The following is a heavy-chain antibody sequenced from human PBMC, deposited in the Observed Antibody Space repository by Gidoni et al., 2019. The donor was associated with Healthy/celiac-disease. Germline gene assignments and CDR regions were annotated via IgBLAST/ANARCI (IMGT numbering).Heavy chain of an antibody. CDR3: ARVPEYSSGWYAEYYFDY. Sequence: QVQLQESGPGLVKPSETLSPTCTVSGRSISSSHWSWIRQPPGKGLECIGYIYYSGSTNYNPSLKSRVTISVDTSKNQFSLKLSSVTAADTAVYYCARVPEYSSGWYAEYYFDYWGQGTLVTVSS. CDR1: GRSISSSH. D-gene: IGHD6-19*01. CDR2: IYYSGST. J-gene: IGHJ4*02. V-gene: IGHV4-59*01.